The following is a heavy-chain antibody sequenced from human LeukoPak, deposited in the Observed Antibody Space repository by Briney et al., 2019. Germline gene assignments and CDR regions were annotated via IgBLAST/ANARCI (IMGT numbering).Heavy chain of an antibody. J-gene: IGHJ4*02. V-gene: IGHV3-74*01. CDR2: INSDGRST. Sequence: GGSLRLSCAAAGFTFSNYWMHWVRQAPGKGLVWVSRINSDGRSTNYADSVKGRFTISRDNAKNTLFLQMNSLRAEDAAVYYCARDLSSSGWSFDYWGQGTLVTVSS. CDR3: ARDLSSSGWSFDY. CDR1: GFTFSNYW. D-gene: IGHD6-19*01.